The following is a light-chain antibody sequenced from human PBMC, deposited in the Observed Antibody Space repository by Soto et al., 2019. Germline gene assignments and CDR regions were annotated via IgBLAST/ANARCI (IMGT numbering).Light chain of an antibody. CDR1: HSISNW. CDR2: GAS. CDR3: QLYNGH. Sequence: DIQMTQSPSTLSASVGDRVTITCRASHSISNWLAWYQQKPGKVPKLLIYGASTLESGVPSRFSGSGFGTEFTLSISSLQPDDFATYYCQLYNGHFGQGTKVEIK. V-gene: IGKV1-5*01. J-gene: IGKJ1*01.